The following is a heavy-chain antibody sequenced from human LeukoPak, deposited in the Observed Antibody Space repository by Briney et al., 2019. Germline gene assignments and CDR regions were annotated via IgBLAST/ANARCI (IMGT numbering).Heavy chain of an antibody. CDR1: GYTFTSYG. CDR3: ARGALGTVVTTTRAQVSERYFDY. D-gene: IGHD4-23*01. Sequence: GASVKVSCKASGYTFTSYGISWVRQAPGQGLEWMGWISAYNGNTNYAQKLQGRVTMTTDTSTSTAYMELRSLRSDDTAVYYCARGALGTVVTTTRAQVSERYFDYWGQGTLVTVSS. CDR2: ISAYNGNT. V-gene: IGHV1-18*01. J-gene: IGHJ4*02.